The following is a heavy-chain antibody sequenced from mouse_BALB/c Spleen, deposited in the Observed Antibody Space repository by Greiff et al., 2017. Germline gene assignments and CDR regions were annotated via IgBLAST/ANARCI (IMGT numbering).Heavy chain of an antibody. V-gene: IGHV5-6*01. Sequence: EVKLVESGGDFVKPGGSLKLSCAASGFTFSSYGMSWVRQTPDKRLEWVATISSGGSYTYYPDSVKGRFTISRDNAKNTLYLQMSSLKSEDTAMYYCARHGGLLQGMDYWGQGTSVTVAS. CDR3: ARHGGLLQGMDY. CDR1: GFTFSSYG. D-gene: IGHD2-3*01. CDR2: ISSGGSYT. J-gene: IGHJ4*01.